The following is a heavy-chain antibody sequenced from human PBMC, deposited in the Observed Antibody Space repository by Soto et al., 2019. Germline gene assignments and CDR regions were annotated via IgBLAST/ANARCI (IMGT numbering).Heavy chain of an antibody. CDR1: RDSISSTIW. D-gene: IGHD3-22*01. CDR2: ISHSGNT. CDR3: ASKTITVPGQY. Sequence: QVQLQESGPGLVKPSGTLSLTCAVSRDSISSTIWWSWVRQPPGKGLEFIGDISHSGNTDYNPSLKSRVTITLDNSRNEFTLNLSSVTAADTAVYYCASKTITVPGQYWGQGTLVTVSS. J-gene: IGHJ4*02. V-gene: IGHV4-4*02.